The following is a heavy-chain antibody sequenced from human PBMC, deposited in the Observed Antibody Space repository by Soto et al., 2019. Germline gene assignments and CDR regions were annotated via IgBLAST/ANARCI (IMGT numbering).Heavy chain of an antibody. J-gene: IGHJ4*02. CDR2: ISYDGSNK. V-gene: IGHV3-30*18. CDR1: GFTFSSYG. D-gene: IGHD5-18*01. CDR3: AKGRGSYGQNDFDY. Sequence: PGGSLRLSCAASGFTFSSYGMHWVRQAPGKGLEWVAVISYDGSNKYYADSVKGRFTISRDNSKNTLYLQMNSLRAEDTAVYYCAKGRGSYGQNDFDYWGQGTLVTAPQ.